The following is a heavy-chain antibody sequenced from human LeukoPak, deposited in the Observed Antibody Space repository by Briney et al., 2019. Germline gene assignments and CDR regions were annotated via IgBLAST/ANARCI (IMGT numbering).Heavy chain of an antibody. J-gene: IGHJ5*02. D-gene: IGHD2-15*01. CDR2: INHSGNT. CDR1: GGSFSGYY. V-gene: IGHV4-34*01. Sequence: SETLSLTCAVYGGSFSGYYWSWIRQPPGKGLEWIGEINHSGNTNYNPSLKSRVTISVDTSQKQFSLRLSSVTAADTAIYYCARAVIVVAAATQRNWFDPWGQGTLVTVSS. CDR3: ARAVIVVAAATQRNWFDP.